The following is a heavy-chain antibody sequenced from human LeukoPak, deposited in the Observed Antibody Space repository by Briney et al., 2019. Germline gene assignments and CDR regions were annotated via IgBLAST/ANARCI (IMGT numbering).Heavy chain of an antibody. J-gene: IGHJ6*02. CDR2: ISSSGSTI. CDR3: ARGSVDYIGKYYYYYYGMDV. D-gene: IGHD1-26*01. CDR1: GFTFSSYE. Sequence: PGGSLRLSCAASGFTFSSYEMNWVRQAPGKGLEWVSYISSSGSTIYYADSVKGRFTISRDNAKNSLYLQMNSLRAEDTAVYYCARGSVDYIGKYYYYYYGMDVWGQGTTVTVSS. V-gene: IGHV3-48*03.